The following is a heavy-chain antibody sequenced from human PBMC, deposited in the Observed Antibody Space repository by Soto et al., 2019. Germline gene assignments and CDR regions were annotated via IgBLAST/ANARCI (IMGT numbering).Heavy chain of an antibody. CDR1: GYTFSTSW. D-gene: IGHD2-15*01. CDR2: IYPDDSDT. Sequence: GESLKISCEGSGYTFSTSWLAWVRQMPGKGLEWMGIIYPDDSDTRYSPSFQGQVTFSADKSIRTAYLQWRSLKASDTAMYYCARQRGKLLSRQGPYVMDVWGQGTPVTVSS. CDR3: ARQRGKLLSRQGPYVMDV. J-gene: IGHJ6*02. V-gene: IGHV5-51*01.